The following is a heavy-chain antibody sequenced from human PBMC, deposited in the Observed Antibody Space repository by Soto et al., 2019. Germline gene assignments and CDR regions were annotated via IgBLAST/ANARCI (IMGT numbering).Heavy chain of an antibody. CDR1: GFSLSTTGVG. CDR3: AQSLRDYGLGREWANYFDP. V-gene: IGHV2-5*02. D-gene: IGHD3-10*01. Sequence: QITLKESGPTLVRPTQTLTLTCTFSGFSLSTTGVGVGWIRQPPGKALEWLALIYWDDDKRYSPSLKSRLTITKDTSKKEVILTMTNMDPVDTATYYCAQSLRDYGLGREWANYFDPWGQGTLVTVSS. J-gene: IGHJ5*02. CDR2: IYWDDDK.